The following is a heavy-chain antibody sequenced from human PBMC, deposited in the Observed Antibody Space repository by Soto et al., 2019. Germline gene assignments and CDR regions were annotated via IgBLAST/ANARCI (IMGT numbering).Heavy chain of an antibody. Sequence: GGSLRLSCAASGFTFSNYGMHWVRQAPGKGLDWVAVISYDGNNKYYADSVKGRFTISRDNSKNTLYLQMNSLRAEDTAVYYCAGHLEWLSNHYWGQGTLVTVSS. D-gene: IGHD3-3*01. CDR3: AGHLEWLSNHY. CDR1: GFTFSNYG. V-gene: IGHV3-30*03. J-gene: IGHJ4*02. CDR2: ISYDGNNK.